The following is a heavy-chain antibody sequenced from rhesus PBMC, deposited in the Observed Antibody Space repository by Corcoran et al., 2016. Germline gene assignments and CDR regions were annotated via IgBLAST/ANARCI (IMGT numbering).Heavy chain of an antibody. CDR1: GASISNYW. CDR3: AKDADSWRQPDNRFDV. V-gene: IGHV4-80*01. J-gene: IGHJ5-1*01. CDR2: SNGNRGST. D-gene: IGHD6-25*01. Sequence: QVQLLESGPGLVKPSETLSLTCAVSGASISNYWWNWIRQPPGKGLEWIGESNGNRGSTHDTPSLKSRVTISQAASKNHCSLKVGSVTAADTAVYYCAKDADSWRQPDNRFDVWGPGVLVTVSS.